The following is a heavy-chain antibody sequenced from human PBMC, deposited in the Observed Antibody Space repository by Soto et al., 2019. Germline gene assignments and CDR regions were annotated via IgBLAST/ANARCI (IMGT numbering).Heavy chain of an antibody. V-gene: IGHV3-9*01. J-gene: IGHJ3*02. D-gene: IGHD3-3*01. CDR2: ISWNSGSI. CDR3: GKDKEVRGITIFGVATFES. Sequence: EVQLVESGGGLVQPGRSLRLSCAASGFTFDDYAMHWVRQAPGKGLEWVSGISWNSGSIGYADSVKGRFTISRDNAKNSLYLHMNSLRAEDTALYYCGKDKEVRGITIFGVATFESWGQGTIVTVSS. CDR1: GFTFDDYA.